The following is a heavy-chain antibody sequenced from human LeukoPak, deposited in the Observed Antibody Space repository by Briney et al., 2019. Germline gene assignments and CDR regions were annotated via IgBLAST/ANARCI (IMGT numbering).Heavy chain of an antibody. CDR1: GGSISSNY. Sequence: SETLSLTCTVSGGSISSNYWSWIRQPPGKGLEWIGRIYTSGSTNYNPSLKSRVTMSVDTSKNQFSLKLSSVTAADTAVYYCARVAARRDYYYMDVWGKGTTVTVSS. V-gene: IGHV4-4*07. CDR3: ARVAARRDYYYMDV. J-gene: IGHJ6*03. D-gene: IGHD6-6*01. CDR2: IYTSGST.